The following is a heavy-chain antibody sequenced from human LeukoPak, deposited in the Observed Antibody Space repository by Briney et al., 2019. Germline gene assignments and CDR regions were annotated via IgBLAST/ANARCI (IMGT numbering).Heavy chain of an antibody. CDR3: ARGSGDYENYAFDI. J-gene: IGHJ3*02. CDR1: GGSISSSNW. Sequence: SETLSLTCAVSGGSISSSNWWSWVRQPPGKGLEWIGEIYHSGSTNYNPSLKSRVTISADTSKNQFSLKLTSVTAADTAVYYCARGSGDYENYAFDIWGQGTMVTVSS. D-gene: IGHD4-17*01. V-gene: IGHV4-4*02. CDR2: IYHSGST.